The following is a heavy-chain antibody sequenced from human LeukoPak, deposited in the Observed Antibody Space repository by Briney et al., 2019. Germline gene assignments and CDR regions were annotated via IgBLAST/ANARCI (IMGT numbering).Heavy chain of an antibody. CDR3: AREGPYSNYEKRSLPNEYYFDY. CDR2: ISGSGGST. Sequence: GGPLRLSCAASGFTFSSYGMSWVRQAPGKGLEWVSAISGSGGSTYYADSVKGRFTISRDNSKNTLYLQMNSLRAEDTAVYYCAREGPYSNYEKRSLPNEYYFDYWGQGTLVTVSS. CDR1: GFTFSSYG. D-gene: IGHD4-11*01. V-gene: IGHV3-23*01. J-gene: IGHJ4*02.